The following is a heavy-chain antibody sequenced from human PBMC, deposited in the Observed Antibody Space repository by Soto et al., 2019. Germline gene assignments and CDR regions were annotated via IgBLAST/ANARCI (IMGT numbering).Heavy chain of an antibody. CDR2: IDPSDSYT. CDR3: ARLGPRTMIVVDHSGYYYYGMDV. CDR1: GYSFTSYW. D-gene: IGHD3-22*01. V-gene: IGHV5-10-1*01. J-gene: IGHJ6*02. Sequence: PGESLKISCKGSGYSFTSYWISWVRQMPGKGLEWMGRIDPSDSYTNYSPSFQGHVTISADKSISTAYLQWSSLKASDTAMYYCARLGPRTMIVVDHSGYYYYGMDVWGQGTTVTVSS.